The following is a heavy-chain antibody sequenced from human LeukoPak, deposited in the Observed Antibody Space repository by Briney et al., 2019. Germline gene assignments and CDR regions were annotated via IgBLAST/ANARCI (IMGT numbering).Heavy chain of an antibody. J-gene: IGHJ4*02. CDR2: IIPIFGTA. Sequence: ASVKVSCKASGYTFTSYYMHWVRQAPGQGLEWMGGIIPIFGTASYAQKFQGRVTITADESTSTAYMELSSLRSEDTAVYYCARGIFRGYDPLYSFDYWGQGTLVTVSS. V-gene: IGHV1-69*13. D-gene: IGHD5-12*01. CDR3: ARGIFRGYDPLYSFDY. CDR1: GYTFTSYY.